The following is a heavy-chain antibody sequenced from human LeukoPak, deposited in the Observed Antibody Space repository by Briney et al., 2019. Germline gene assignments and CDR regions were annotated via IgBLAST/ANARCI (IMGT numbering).Heavy chain of an antibody. J-gene: IGHJ3*02. V-gene: IGHV6-1*01. CDR2: TYYNSKWYN. CDR1: GDSVSTNA. CDR3: ARGWTRDGFNI. D-gene: IGHD3/OR15-3a*01. Sequence: PSQTLSLTCVISGDSVSTNAWNWVRQTPSGGLECLGRTYYNSKWYNDYAESVKSRISISPDTSKNQFSLQLNSVTPEDTAVYYCARGWTRDGFNIWSQGTMVTVSS.